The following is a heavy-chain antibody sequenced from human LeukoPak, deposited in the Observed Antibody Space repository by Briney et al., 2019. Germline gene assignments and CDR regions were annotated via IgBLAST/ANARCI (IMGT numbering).Heavy chain of an antibody. CDR2: LNWNGDNT. CDR3: AREEGPYFDC. Sequence: GGSLRLSCAASGFTFHDHGMSWGRQVPGKGLECVSALNWNGDNTGYADSVKGRFTISRDNAKKSLYLQMNSLTAEDTAYYYCAREEGPYFDCWGQGTLVTVSS. V-gene: IGHV3-20*04. CDR1: GFTFHDHG. J-gene: IGHJ4*02.